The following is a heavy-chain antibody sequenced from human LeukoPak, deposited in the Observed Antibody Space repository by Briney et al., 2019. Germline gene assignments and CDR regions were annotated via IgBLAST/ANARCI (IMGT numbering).Heavy chain of an antibody. CDR2: IKQDGSEK. Sequence: GGSLRLSCAASGFTFSSYWMSWVRQAPGKGLEWVANIKQDGSEKYYVDSVKGRFTISRDNAKNSLYLQMNSLRAEDTAVYYCARDRSGYGDDYYYYYYMDVWGKGTTVTISS. CDR1: GFTFSSYW. J-gene: IGHJ6*03. D-gene: IGHD5-12*01. CDR3: ARDRSGYGDDYYYYYYMDV. V-gene: IGHV3-7*01.